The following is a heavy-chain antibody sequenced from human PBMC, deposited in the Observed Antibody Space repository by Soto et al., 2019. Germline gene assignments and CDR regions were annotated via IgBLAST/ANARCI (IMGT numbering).Heavy chain of an antibody. Sequence: GSLRLSCAASVFTCSSYAMRWVRQAPGKGLEWVSAISGSGVSTYYADSVKGRFTISRDNSKNTLYLQMNSLRAEDTAVYYCAKDPPGYSYGDYWGQGTLVTVSS. J-gene: IGHJ4*02. CDR2: ISGSGVST. CDR1: VFTCSSYA. CDR3: AKDPPGYSYGDY. D-gene: IGHD5-18*01. V-gene: IGHV3-23*01.